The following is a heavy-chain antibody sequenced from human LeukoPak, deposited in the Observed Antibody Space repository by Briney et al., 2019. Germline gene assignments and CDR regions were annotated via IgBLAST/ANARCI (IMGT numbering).Heavy chain of an antibody. Sequence: GGSLRLSCAASGFTFSSYSMNWVRQAPGKGLEWVSSISSSSSYIYYADSVKGRFTISRDNAKNSLYLQMNSLRAEDTAVYSCARGIAVAGTRDAFDIWGQGTMVTVSS. CDR3: ARGIAVAGTRDAFDI. CDR2: ISSSSSYI. V-gene: IGHV3-21*01. CDR1: GFTFSSYS. J-gene: IGHJ3*02. D-gene: IGHD6-19*01.